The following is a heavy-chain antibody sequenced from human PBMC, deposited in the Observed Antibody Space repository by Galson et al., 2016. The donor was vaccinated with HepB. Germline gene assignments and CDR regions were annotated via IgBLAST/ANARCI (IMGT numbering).Heavy chain of an antibody. V-gene: IGHV3-30-3*01. D-gene: IGHD3-10*01. CDR2: ISNDGINQ. Sequence: SLRLSCAASGFTFSNYPVHWVRQAPGKGLYWVAFISNDGINQHYADSVKGRFTISRDNSKNTVNLQMNSLRAEDTAVYYCARDRTYYYGSGTQGHFDYWGQGTLVTVSS. J-gene: IGHJ4*02. CDR1: GFTFSNYP. CDR3: ARDRTYYYGSGTQGHFDY.